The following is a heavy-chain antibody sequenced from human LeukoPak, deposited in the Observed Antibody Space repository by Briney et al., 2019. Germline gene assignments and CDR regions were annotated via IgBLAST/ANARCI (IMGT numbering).Heavy chain of an antibody. J-gene: IGHJ3*02. V-gene: IGHV3-48*03. CDR2: ISSSGSTI. Sequence: PGGSLRLSCAASGFTFSSYEMNWVRQAPGKGLEWVSHISSSGSTIYYADSVKGRFTISRDNAKNSLYLQMNSLRAEDTAVYYCARDCGGGSCYGPYDAFDIWGQGTMVTVSS. CDR1: GFTFSSYE. D-gene: IGHD2-15*01. CDR3: ARDCGGGSCYGPYDAFDI.